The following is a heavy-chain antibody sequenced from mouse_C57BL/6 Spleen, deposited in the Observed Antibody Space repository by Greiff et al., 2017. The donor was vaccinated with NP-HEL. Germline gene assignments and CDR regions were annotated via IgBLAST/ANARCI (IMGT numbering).Heavy chain of an antibody. V-gene: IGHV1-26*01. J-gene: IGHJ4*01. D-gene: IGHD3-2*02. CDR1: GYTFTDYY. CDR2: INPNNGGT. CDR3: ARGTAQVTRDYYARDY. Sequence: EVQLQQSGPELVKPGASVKISCKASGYTFTDYYMNWVKQSPGKSLEWIGDINPNNGGTSYNQKFKGKATLTVDKSSSTAYMELRSLTSEDSAVYYCARGTAQVTRDYYARDYWGQGTSVTVSS.